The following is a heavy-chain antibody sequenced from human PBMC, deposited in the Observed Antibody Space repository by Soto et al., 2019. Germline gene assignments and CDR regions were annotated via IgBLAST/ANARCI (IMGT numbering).Heavy chain of an antibody. CDR3: ARESDYVNWFDP. Sequence: EVQLVESGGGLVQPGGSLRLSCAASGFTFSSYSMHWVRQAPGKGLEWVSYISSSSSTIYYADSVKGRFTISRDNAKNSLYLQMTRLRAEDTAGYYCARESDYVNWFDPWGQVNLVTVSS. V-gene: IGHV3-48*01. D-gene: IGHD4-17*01. CDR2: ISSSSSTI. J-gene: IGHJ5*02. CDR1: GFTFSSYS.